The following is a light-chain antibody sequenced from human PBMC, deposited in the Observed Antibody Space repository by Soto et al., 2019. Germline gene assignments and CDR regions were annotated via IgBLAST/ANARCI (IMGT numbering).Light chain of an antibody. CDR3: AASDDSHHV. CDR2: RNN. V-gene: IGLV1-47*01. Sequence: QSVLTQPPSASGTPGQRVTISCSGSSSNIGSNYVYWYQQLPGTAPKPLIYRNNQRPSGVPDRFSGSKSGTSASLAISGLRSEDEADYYCAASDDSHHVFGTGTKVTVL. CDR1: SSNIGSNY. J-gene: IGLJ1*01.